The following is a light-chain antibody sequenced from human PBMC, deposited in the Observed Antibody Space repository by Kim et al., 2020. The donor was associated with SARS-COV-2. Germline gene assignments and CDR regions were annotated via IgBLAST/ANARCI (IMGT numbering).Light chain of an antibody. CDR3: QQYYTIPYT. Sequence: RATLNCTPSQSISYSSNNQNYLTWYQQKPGQPSKLLMYWASTREYGVPDRFSGRGSGTDFPFTISSLQAEDVVVYYCQQYYTIPYTFGQGTKLEI. V-gene: IGKV4-1*01. CDR2: WAS. J-gene: IGKJ2*01. CDR1: QSISYSSNNQNY.